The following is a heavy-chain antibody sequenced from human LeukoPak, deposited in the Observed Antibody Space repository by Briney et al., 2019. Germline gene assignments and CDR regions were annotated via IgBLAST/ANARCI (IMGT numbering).Heavy chain of an antibody. D-gene: IGHD5-12*01. CDR3: AKAGSGYDYRLDY. J-gene: IGHJ4*02. Sequence: PGGSLTLSCAASRFTFSTYATSWDRQAPGKGLEWVSATSGSGGSTYYADSGKGRLTLARDNSKNTPYLQMNSLRAEDTAVYYSAKAGSGYDYRLDYWGEGTLLTVPS. CDR1: RFTFSTYA. CDR2: TSGSGGST. V-gene: IGHV3-23*01.